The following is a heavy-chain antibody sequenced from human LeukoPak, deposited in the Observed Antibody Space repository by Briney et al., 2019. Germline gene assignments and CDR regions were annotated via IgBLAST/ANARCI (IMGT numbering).Heavy chain of an antibody. CDR3: AGEDNSSGYRPFDI. CDR1: GYTFTGYY. CDR2: INPNSGGT. Sequence: ASVKVSCKTSGYTFTGYYMHWVRQAPGQGLEWMGRINPNSGGTNYAQKFQGRVTMTRDMSMSTAYMELSRLRSDDTAVYYCAGEDNSSGYRPFDIWGQGTMVTVPS. V-gene: IGHV1-2*06. D-gene: IGHD3-22*01. J-gene: IGHJ3*02.